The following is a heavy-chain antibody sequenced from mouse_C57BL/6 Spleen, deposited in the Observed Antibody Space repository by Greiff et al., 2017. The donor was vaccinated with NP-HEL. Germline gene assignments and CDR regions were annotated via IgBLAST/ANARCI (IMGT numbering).Heavy chain of an antibody. J-gene: IGHJ2*01. V-gene: IGHV1-82*01. CDR2: IYPGDGDT. D-gene: IGHD2-2*01. CDR3: ARSRYGYFLDY. Sequence: QVQLQQSGPELVKPGASVKISCKASGYAFSSSWMNWVKQRPGKGLEWIGRIYPGDGDTKYNGKFKGKATLTADKSSSTAYMQLSSLTSEDSAVYFCARSRYGYFLDYWGQGTTLTVSS. CDR1: GYAFSSSW.